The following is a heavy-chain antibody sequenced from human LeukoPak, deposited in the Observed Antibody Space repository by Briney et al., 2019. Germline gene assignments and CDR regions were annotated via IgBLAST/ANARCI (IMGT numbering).Heavy chain of an antibody. J-gene: IGHJ4*02. Sequence: GGSLRLSCVASGFTLSSYSMNWVRQAPGKGLEWVSSISSSSSYIYYADSVKGRFTISRDNARNSLYLQMNSLRAEDTAVYYCARTTYSSSWYYFDYWGQGTLVTVSS. D-gene: IGHD6-13*01. V-gene: IGHV3-21*01. CDR2: ISSSSSYI. CDR3: ARTTYSSSWYYFDY. CDR1: GFTLSSYS.